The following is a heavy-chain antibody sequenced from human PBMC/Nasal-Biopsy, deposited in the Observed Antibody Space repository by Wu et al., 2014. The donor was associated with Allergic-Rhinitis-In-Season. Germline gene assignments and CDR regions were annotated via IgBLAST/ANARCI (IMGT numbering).Heavy chain of an antibody. J-gene: IGHJ4*02. CDR2: IYYTGST. CDR3: ARRRDTDGYNNYFDY. CDR1: GGSLSSYY. V-gene: IGHV4-59*08. D-gene: IGHD5-24*01. Sequence: TLSLTCTVSGGSLSSYYWSWVRQPPGKGVEWIGYIYYTGSTNYNPSLKSRVTISVDSSRNQFSLKLSSVTAADTAVYYCARRRDTDGYNNYFDYWGQGILVTVSS.